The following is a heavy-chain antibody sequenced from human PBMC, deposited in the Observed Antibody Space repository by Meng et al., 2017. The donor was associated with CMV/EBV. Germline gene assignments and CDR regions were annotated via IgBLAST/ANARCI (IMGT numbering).Heavy chain of an antibody. J-gene: IGHJ1*01. CDR3: GKSLRN. Sequence: SRRLSCAASGFTFRDHHMAWARQAPGKGLEWVGRSAQTSSGYILESAAAVKGRFTISRDDSTSTLSLEMNGLKTEDTAMYYCGKSLRNWGQGTLVTVSS. CDR2: SAQTSSGYIL. V-gene: IGHV3-72*01. CDR1: GFTFRDHH.